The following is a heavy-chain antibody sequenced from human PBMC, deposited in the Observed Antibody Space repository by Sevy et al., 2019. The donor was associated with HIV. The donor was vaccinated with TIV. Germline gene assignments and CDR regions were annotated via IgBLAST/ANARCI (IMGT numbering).Heavy chain of an antibody. CDR1: GGTFSSYA. CDR2: IIPIFGTA. Sequence: ASVKVSCKASGGTFSSYAISWVRQAPGQGLEWMGGIIPIFGTANYAQKFQGRVTITGDKSTSTAYMELSSLRSEDTAMYYCARGGDYYDSSGYPNRGAFDIWGQGTMVTVSS. V-gene: IGHV1-69*06. D-gene: IGHD3-22*01. J-gene: IGHJ3*02. CDR3: ARGGDYYDSSGYPNRGAFDI.